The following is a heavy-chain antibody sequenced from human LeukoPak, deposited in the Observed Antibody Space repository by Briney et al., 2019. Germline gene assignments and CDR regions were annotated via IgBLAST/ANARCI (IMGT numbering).Heavy chain of an antibody. Sequence: SETLSLTCTVSGGSISSYYWSWIRQPPGKGLEWIGYISYSGSTNYNPSLKSRVTISVDTSKNQFSLKLSSVTAADTAVYYCASLRLAGWYYFDYWGQGTLVTVSS. CDR3: ASLRLAGWYYFDY. D-gene: IGHD6-19*01. CDR2: ISYSGST. J-gene: IGHJ4*02. CDR1: GGSISSYY. V-gene: IGHV4-59*08.